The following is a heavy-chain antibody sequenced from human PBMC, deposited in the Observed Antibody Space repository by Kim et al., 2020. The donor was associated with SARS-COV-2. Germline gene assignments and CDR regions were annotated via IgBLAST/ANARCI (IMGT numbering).Heavy chain of an antibody. V-gene: IGHV3-64D*09. J-gene: IGHJ6*02. D-gene: IGHD3-10*01. Sequence: GGSLRLSCSASGITFSNSAMHWVRQAPGKGLEFVSTISHNAGTTYYTDSVKGRFTISRDNSKNTLYLQMSSLRGEDTAVYHCVRSSMVRDYLDVWGQGTT. CDR1: GITFSNSA. CDR3: VRSSMVRDYLDV. CDR2: ISHNAGTT.